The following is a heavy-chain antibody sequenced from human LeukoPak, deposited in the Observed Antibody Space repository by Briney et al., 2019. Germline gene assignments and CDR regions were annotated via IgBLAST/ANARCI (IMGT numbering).Heavy chain of an antibody. Sequence: LGESLKISCKGSGYSFTSYWIGWVRQMPGKGLEWMGIIYPGDSDTRYSPSFQGHVTISADKSISPPYPQRSRLKGAAPAIYYRASHSSSCTYYYYYYMDVWGKGTTVTVSS. J-gene: IGHJ6*03. V-gene: IGHV5-51*01. CDR3: ASHSSSCTYYYYYYMDV. D-gene: IGHD6-6*01. CDR2: IYPGDSDT. CDR1: GYSFTSYW.